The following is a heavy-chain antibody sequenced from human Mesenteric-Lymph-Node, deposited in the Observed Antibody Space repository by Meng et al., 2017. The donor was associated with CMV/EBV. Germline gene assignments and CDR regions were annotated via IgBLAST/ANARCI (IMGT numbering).Heavy chain of an antibody. Sequence: GESLKISCAASGFTVSSNSMSWVRQAPGKGLEWLSTIYGDGIAYYAGSVKGRFTISRDTSKATLYLQMRSLRAEDTAVYYCASTREGFYSNHDTHYYYYGMDVWGQGTTVTVSS. CDR3: ASTREGFYSNHDTHYYYYGMDV. D-gene: IGHD4-11*01. CDR2: IYGDGIA. V-gene: IGHV3-53*01. J-gene: IGHJ6*02. CDR1: GFTVSSNS.